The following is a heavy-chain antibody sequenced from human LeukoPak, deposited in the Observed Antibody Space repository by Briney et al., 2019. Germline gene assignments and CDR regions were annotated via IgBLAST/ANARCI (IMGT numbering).Heavy chain of an antibody. V-gene: IGHV4-59*01. D-gene: IGHD3-10*01. CDR1: GGSISSYY. CDR3: AREGSWFGDFRTFDP. J-gene: IGHJ5*02. Sequence: SETLSLTCTVSGGSISSYYWSWIRQPPGKGLEWIGYIYYSGSTNYNPSLKSRVTISVDTSKNQFSLKLSSVTAADTAVYYCAREGSWFGDFRTFDPWGQGTLVTVSS. CDR2: IYYSGST.